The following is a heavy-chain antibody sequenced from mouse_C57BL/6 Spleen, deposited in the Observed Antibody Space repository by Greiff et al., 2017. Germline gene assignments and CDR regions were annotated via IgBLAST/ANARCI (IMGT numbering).Heavy chain of an antibody. CDR3: TRGDYYGSSSWFAY. J-gene: IGHJ3*01. V-gene: IGHV1-15*01. CDR2: IDPETGGT. CDR1: GYTFTDYE. Sequence: QVQLQQSGAELVRPGASVTLSCKASGYTFTDYEMHWVKQTPVHGLEWIGAIDPETGGTAYNQKFKGKAILTADKSSSTAYMELRSRTSEDSAVYYCTRGDYYGSSSWFAYWGQGTLVTVAA. D-gene: IGHD1-1*01.